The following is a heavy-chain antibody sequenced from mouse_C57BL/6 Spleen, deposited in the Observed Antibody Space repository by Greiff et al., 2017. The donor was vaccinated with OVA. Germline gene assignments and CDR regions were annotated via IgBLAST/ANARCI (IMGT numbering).Heavy chain of an antibody. CDR1: GFTFTDDY. V-gene: IGHV14-4*01. CDR2: IDPESGDT. J-gene: IGHJ2*01. Sequence: VQLQQSGAELVRPGASVKLSCTASGFTFTDDYMHWVKQRPEQGLEWIGWIDPESGDTEYAEKFQGQAPITDDTSSTTAYLQLHNLTSEDTAVYYCTTVEGSYYGSFDYWGQGTTLTVSS. D-gene: IGHD1-2*01. CDR3: TTVEGSYYGSFDY.